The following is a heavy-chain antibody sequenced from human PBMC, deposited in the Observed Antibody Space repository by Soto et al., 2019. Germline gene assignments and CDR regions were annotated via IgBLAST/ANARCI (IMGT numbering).Heavy chain of an antibody. CDR3: VVVVTANGFDP. D-gene: IGHD2-21*02. CDR2: IIPIFGTA. CDR1: GGTFSSYA. V-gene: IGHV1-69*06. Sequence: VASVKVSCKASGGTFSSYAIRWVRPAPGQGLEWMGGIIPIFGTANYAQKFQGRVTITADKSTSTAYMELSSLRSEDTAVYYCVVVVTANGFDPWGQGTLVTVSS. J-gene: IGHJ5*02.